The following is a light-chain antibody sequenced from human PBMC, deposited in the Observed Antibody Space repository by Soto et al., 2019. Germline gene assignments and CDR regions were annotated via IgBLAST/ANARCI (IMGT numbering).Light chain of an antibody. CDR1: SGHGSYA. CDR3: QTWGTGPWV. V-gene: IGLV4-69*01. Sequence: QSVLTQSPSASASLGASVKLTCTLSSGHGSYAIAWHQQQPEKGPRYLMKLNSDGNHSKGDGIPDRFSGSSSGAERYLTISSLQSEDEADYYCQTWGTGPWVFGGGTKLTVL. J-gene: IGLJ3*02. CDR2: LNSDGNH.